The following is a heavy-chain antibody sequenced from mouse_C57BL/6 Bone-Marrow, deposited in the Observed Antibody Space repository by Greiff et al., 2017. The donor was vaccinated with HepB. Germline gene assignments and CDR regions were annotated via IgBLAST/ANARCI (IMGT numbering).Heavy chain of an antibody. J-gene: IGHJ2*01. CDR3: TSYSNYPYFDY. D-gene: IGHD2-5*01. V-gene: IGHV14-4*01. CDR1: GFNIKDDY. Sequence: EVQLVESGAELVRPGASVKLSCTASGFNIKDDYMHWVKQRPEQGLEWIGWIDPENGDTEYASKFQGKATITADTSSNTAYLQLSSLTSEDTAVYYCTSYSNYPYFDYWGQGTTLTVSS. CDR2: IDPENGDT.